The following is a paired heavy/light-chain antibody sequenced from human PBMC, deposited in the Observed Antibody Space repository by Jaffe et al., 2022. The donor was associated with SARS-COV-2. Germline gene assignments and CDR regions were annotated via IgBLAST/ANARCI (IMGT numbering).Heavy chain of an antibody. CDR1: GFTFSSYG. J-gene: IGHJ3*02. V-gene: IGHV3-33*01. CDR3: ARDLHWNKLGMGVDI. Sequence: QEQLVESGGGVVQSGTSLRLSCAASGFTFSSYGMHWVRQAPGKGLEWVAVIWYDGSNKYYVDSVKGRFTISRDNSKNTLDLQINSLRAEDTAVYYCARDLHWNKLGMGVDIWGQGTMVTVSS. D-gene: IGHD1-1*01. CDR2: IWYDGSNK.
Light chain of an antibody. Sequence: QSALTQPASVSGSPGQSITISCTGTSSDVGSYNLVSWYQQHPGKAPKLMIYEGTKRPSGVSNRFSGSKSGSAASLTISGLQAEDEADYYCCSYAGSSTFYVFGTGTKVTVL. V-gene: IGLV2-23*01. J-gene: IGLJ1*01. CDR2: EGT. CDR3: CSYAGSSTFYV. CDR1: SSDVGSYNL.